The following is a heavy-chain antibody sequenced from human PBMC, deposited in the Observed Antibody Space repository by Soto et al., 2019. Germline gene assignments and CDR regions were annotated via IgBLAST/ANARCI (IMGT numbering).Heavy chain of an antibody. Sequence: SETLSLTCTVSGGSISSYYWTWIRQPPGKGLEWIGYIYYSGSTNYNPSFKSRVTISVATSKTQFSLKLSSVTAADTAVYYCARQDGYYHDMDAWAKGTTVPVSS. V-gene: IGHV4-59*08. CDR2: IYYSGST. D-gene: IGHD6-13*01. CDR3: ARQDGYYHDMDA. CDR1: GGSISSYY. J-gene: IGHJ6*03.